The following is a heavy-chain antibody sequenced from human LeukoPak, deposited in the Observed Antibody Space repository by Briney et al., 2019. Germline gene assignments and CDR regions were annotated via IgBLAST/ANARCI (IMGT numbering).Heavy chain of an antibody. V-gene: IGHV3-9*01. CDR1: GFSFSDSA. Sequence: GRSLRLSCAASGFSFSDSAMHGVRRAPGKGREGVSGVGVSNAYVVYADSVKGRFSISRDNAKNSLYLQMNSLRAEDTALYHCVKAGTGYCTGGKCYRPFDFWGQGALVTVSS. D-gene: IGHD2-8*02. CDR3: VKAGTGYCTGGKCYRPFDF. CDR2: VGVSNAYV. J-gene: IGHJ4*02.